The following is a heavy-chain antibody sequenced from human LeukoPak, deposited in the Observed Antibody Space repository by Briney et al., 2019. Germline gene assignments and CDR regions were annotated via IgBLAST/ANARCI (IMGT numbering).Heavy chain of an antibody. CDR1: GGSISSGGYS. CDR2: IYHSGST. J-gene: IGHJ4*02. V-gene: IGHV4-30-2*01. CDR3: ASSALRGFDY. Sequence: SETLSVTCAVSGGSISSGGYSWSWIRQPPGKGLEWIGYIYHSGSTYYNPSLKSRVTISVDRSKNQFSLKLSSVTAADTAVYYCASSALRGFDYWGQGTLVTASS. D-gene: IGHD3-10*01.